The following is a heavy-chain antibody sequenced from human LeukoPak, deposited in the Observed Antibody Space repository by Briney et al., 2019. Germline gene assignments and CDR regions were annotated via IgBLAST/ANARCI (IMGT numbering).Heavy chain of an antibody. V-gene: IGHV3-21*01. J-gene: IGHJ2*01. Sequence: GGSLRLSCEASGFTFSSYKMNWVRQAPGKGLEWVSSLTSHSSYKYYADSVKGRFPISRDNAENTLYLQMNSLRAEDTAVYYCARPPHSSGSFDFWGRGTLVTVSS. CDR1: GFTFSSYK. D-gene: IGHD6-19*01. CDR2: LTSHSSYK. CDR3: ARPPHSSGSFDF.